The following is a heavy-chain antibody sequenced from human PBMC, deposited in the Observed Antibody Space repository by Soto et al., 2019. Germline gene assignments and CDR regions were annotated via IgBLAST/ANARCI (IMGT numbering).Heavy chain of an antibody. Sequence: QVQLLQSGAEVKKPGASVKVSCKASGYTFTSYAMQWVRQAPGQRLEWMGWINAGNGNTKYSQKFQGRVTITSDTSASTDYMELSSLRSEDTAVYYCARDLGGWTDYWGQGTLVTVSS. J-gene: IGHJ4*02. V-gene: IGHV1-3*01. CDR2: INAGNGNT. CDR3: ARDLGGWTDY. CDR1: GYTFTSYA. D-gene: IGHD6-19*01.